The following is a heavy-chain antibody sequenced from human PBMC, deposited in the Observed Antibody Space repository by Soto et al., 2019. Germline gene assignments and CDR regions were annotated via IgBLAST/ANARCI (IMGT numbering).Heavy chain of an antibody. CDR3: ARGGPYYYDSSGYSNWFDP. V-gene: IGHV4-59*01. J-gene: IGHJ5*02. CDR1: GGSISSYY. Sequence: SETLSLTCTVSGGSISSYYWSWIRQPPGKGLEWIGYIYYSGSTNYNPSLKSRVTISVDTSKNQFSLKLSSVTAADTAVYYCARGGPYYYDSSGYSNWFDPWGQGTLVTV. CDR2: IYYSGST. D-gene: IGHD3-22*01.